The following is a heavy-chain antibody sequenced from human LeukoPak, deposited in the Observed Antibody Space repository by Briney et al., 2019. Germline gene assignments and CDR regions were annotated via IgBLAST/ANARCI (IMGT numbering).Heavy chain of an antibody. CDR1: GGSISSSSYY. CDR3: ARPPSSTPYFDY. D-gene: IGHD3-10*01. J-gene: IGHJ4*02. CDR2: IYYSGST. Sequence: TSETLSLTCTVSGGSISSSSYYWGWIRQPPGKGLEWIGSIYYSGSTYYNPSLKSRVTISVDTSKNQFSLKLSSVTAADTAVYYCARPPSSTPYFDYWGQGTLVTVSS. V-gene: IGHV4-39*01.